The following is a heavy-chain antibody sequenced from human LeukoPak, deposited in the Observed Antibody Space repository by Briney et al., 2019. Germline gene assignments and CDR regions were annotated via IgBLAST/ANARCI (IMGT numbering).Heavy chain of an antibody. CDR2: IHHSGST. V-gene: IGHV4-38-2*01. CDR3: ARMTAGAFDM. Sequence: PSETLSLTCAVSGYSISSGYYWGWIRQPPGKGLEWIGSIHHSGSTYYNPSLKSRVTISVDTSKNQFSLKLTSVTAADTAVYYCARMTAGAFDMWGQGTMVTVSA. D-gene: IGHD6-13*01. J-gene: IGHJ3*02. CDR1: GYSISSGYY.